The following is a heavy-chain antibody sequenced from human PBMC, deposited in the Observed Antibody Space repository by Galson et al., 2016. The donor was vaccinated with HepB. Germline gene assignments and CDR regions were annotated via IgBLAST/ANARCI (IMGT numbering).Heavy chain of an antibody. CDR3: ARTAARLYFDY. V-gene: IGHV4-4*02. CDR1: GGSITSANW. Sequence: SETLSLTCAVSGGSITSANWWSWVRQPPGKGLEWIGEMYVGGTAYHHNPSLTSRVTLSLAKSKNQFSLTLTSVTAADKAVYYWARTAARLYFDYWGQGTLVTVSS. D-gene: IGHD6-6*01. J-gene: IGHJ4*01. CDR2: MYVGGTAY.